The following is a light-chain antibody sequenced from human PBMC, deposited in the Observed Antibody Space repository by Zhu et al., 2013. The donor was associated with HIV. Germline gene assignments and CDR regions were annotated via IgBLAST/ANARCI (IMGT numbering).Light chain of an antibody. CDR3: QRFGSSVTWT. CDR1: QSVATN. J-gene: IGKJ1*01. CDR2: GAS. Sequence: EVVMTQSPDTLSASPGEKVTLSCRASQSVATNLAWYQQTPGQAPRLLIYGASTRAPGIPERFSGSGSGTDFTLTITGLEPEDFGMYFCQRFGSSVTWTFGQGTKLE. V-gene: IGKV3-20*01.